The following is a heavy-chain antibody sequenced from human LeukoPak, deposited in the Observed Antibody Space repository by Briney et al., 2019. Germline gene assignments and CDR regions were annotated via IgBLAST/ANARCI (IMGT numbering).Heavy chain of an antibody. D-gene: IGHD3-10*01. Sequence: GGYVSRYWWRWIHQNPEKGLEWIGYIYYSGSTNYNPSLKSRVTISVDTSKNQFSLKLSSVTAADTAVYYCARVGQLLWFGELPLAFDIWGQGTMVTVSS. J-gene: IGHJ3*02. CDR1: GGYVSRYW. CDR3: ARVGQLLWFGELPLAFDI. CDR2: IYYSGST. V-gene: IGHV4-59*02.